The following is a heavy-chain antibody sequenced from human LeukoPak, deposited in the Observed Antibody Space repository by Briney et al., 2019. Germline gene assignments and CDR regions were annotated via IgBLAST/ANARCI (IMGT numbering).Heavy chain of an antibody. CDR1: GFXFSTYA. CDR3: AKGGGWYYYFDY. D-gene: IGHD6-19*01. V-gene: IGHV3-23*01. Sequence: PGGSLRLSCAASGFXFSTYAMTWVRQAPGKGLQWVSVISGSGGSTSYADSVKGRFTISRDNSKNTLYLQMNSLRAEDTAVYYCAKGGGWYYYFDYWGQGTLVTVSS. J-gene: IGHJ4*02. CDR2: ISGSGGST.